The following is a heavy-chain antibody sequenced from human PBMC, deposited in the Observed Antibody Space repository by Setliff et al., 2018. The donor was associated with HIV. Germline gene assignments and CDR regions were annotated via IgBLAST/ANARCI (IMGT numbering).Heavy chain of an antibody. V-gene: IGHV4-59*08. Sequence: SETLSLTCTVSGDSINGYYWSWFRQPPGRGLEWIGYIYSSGTTNYNPSLTSRVTISVPTSKNQFSLNLNSVTAADTATYYCARAKTIGSSALFLDPWGQGTPVTVSS. D-gene: IGHD2-2*03. CDR2: IYSSGTT. CDR1: GDSINGYY. J-gene: IGHJ5*02. CDR3: ARAKTIGSSALFLDP.